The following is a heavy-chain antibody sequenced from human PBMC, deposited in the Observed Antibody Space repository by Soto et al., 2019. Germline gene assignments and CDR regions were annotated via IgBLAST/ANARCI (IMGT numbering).Heavy chain of an antibody. D-gene: IGHD2-15*01. V-gene: IGHV3-23*01. J-gene: IGHJ4*02. CDR1: GFTFSSYA. CDR2: ISGGANNT. Sequence: EVQLLQSGGGLVQPGGSVRLSCAASGFTFSSYAWSWVRQAPGKGLEWVSSISGGANNTYYAESVKGRFTISRDNAKNTMYLQMNSLRTEDTAIYYCAKDKKTAGVAAMVDYWGQGTLVTVSS. CDR3: AKDKKTAGVAAMVDY.